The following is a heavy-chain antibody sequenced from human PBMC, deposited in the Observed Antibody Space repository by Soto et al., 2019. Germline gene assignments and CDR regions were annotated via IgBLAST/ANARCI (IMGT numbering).Heavy chain of an antibody. D-gene: IGHD3-3*01. CDR3: ARTYYDSWSGYFRGGNYGMDV. V-gene: IGHV4-34*01. CDR2: INRSGST. Sequence: PSETLSLTCTVPGGSISSYYWSWIRQPPGKGLEWIGEINRSGSTNYNPSLKSRVTISVDTSKNQFSLKLSSVTAADTAVYYCARTYYDSWSGYFRGGNYGMDVWGQGTTVTVSS. CDR1: GGSISSYY. J-gene: IGHJ6*02.